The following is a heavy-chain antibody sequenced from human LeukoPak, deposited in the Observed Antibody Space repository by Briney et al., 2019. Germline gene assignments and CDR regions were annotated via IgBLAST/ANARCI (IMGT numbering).Heavy chain of an antibody. CDR2: INHSGST. V-gene: IGHV4-34*01. Sequence: SETLSLTCAVYGGSFSGYYWSWIRQPPGKGLEWIGEINHSGSTNYNPSLKSRVTISVDTSKNQFSLKLSSVTAADTAVYYCARVTWYYGSGSYYNGQSFQHWGQGTLVTVSS. CDR1: GGSFSGYY. CDR3: ARVTWYYGSGSYYNGQSFQH. J-gene: IGHJ1*01. D-gene: IGHD3-10*01.